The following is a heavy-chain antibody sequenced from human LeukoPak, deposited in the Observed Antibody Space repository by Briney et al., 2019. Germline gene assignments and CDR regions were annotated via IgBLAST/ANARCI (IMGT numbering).Heavy chain of an antibody. V-gene: IGHV4-39*01. D-gene: IGHD4-11*01. Sequence: PSETLSLTCTVSGDSISSNSYYWGWIRQPPGKGLEWIGTTYYSGSTLYNPSLKSRVTISVDTSKNQFSLKLSPVTAADTAVYYCARSLYYSNIDYWGQGTLVTVSS. CDR2: TYYSGST. CDR3: ARSLYYSNIDY. J-gene: IGHJ4*02. CDR1: GDSISSNSYY.